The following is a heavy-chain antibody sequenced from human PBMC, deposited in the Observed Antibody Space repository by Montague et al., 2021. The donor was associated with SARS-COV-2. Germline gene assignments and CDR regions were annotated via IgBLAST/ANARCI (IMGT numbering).Heavy chain of an antibody. CDR1: GGSISSGGYY. Sequence: TRSLTCTVSGGSISSGGYYWSWIRQHPGKGLEWIGYIYYSGSTYYNPSLKSRVTISVDTSKNQFSLKLSSVTAADTAVYYCASTYGGNLGYYYYYMGVWGKGTTVTVSS. CDR3: ASTYGGNLGYYYYYMGV. V-gene: IGHV4-31*03. D-gene: IGHD4-23*01. CDR2: IYYSGST. J-gene: IGHJ6*03.